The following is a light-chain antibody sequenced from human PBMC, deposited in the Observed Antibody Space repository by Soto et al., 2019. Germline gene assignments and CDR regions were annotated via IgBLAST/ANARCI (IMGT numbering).Light chain of an antibody. Sequence: QSVLTQPPSVSGAPGQRVTISCTGTSSNIGAGYVVNWYQQPPGKAPKLLIYGNSNRPSGVPDRFSGSKSGTSASLAITGLQAEDEADYFCQSYDSSLSGYVFGTGTQLTVL. J-gene: IGLJ7*01. V-gene: IGLV1-40*01. CDR2: GNS. CDR1: SSNIGAGYV. CDR3: QSYDSSLSGYV.